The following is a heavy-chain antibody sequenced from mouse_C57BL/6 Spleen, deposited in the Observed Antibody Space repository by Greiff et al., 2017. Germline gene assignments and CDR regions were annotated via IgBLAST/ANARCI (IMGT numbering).Heavy chain of an antibody. Sequence: QVQLQQPGAELVKPGASVKLSCKASGYTFTSYWMQWVKQRPGQGLEWIGEIDPSDSYTNYNQKFKGKATVTVDTSSSTAYMQLSSLTSEDSAVYYCARGSSGYGGLRAMDYWGQGTSVTVSS. J-gene: IGHJ4*01. D-gene: IGHD3-2*02. V-gene: IGHV1-50*01. CDR2: IDPSDSYT. CDR3: ARGSSGYGGLRAMDY. CDR1: GYTFTSYW.